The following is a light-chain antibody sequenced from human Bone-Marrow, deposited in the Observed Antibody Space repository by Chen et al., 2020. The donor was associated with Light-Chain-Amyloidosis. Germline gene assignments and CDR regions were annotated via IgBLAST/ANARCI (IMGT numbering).Light chain of an antibody. CDR2: FNS. V-gene: IGLV1-44*01. J-gene: IGLJ2*01. CDR1: RSSIGTNT. Sequence: QSVLTQPPSASGTPGQRVTISCSRSRSSIGTNTVNWYQQFPGTAPKLLIYFNSQRPSGVPDRFSGSKSGTSASLAISGLQSDDEADYFCAAWDDGLNGVLFGGGTKLTVL. CDR3: AAWDDGLNGVL.